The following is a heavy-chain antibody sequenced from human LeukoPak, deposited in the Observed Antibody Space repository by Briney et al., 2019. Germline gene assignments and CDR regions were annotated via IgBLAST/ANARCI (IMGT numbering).Heavy chain of an antibody. J-gene: IGHJ4*02. CDR2: IIPILGIA. V-gene: IGHV1-69*04. CDR3: ARDGSSGYERHFDY. D-gene: IGHD3-22*01. Sequence: EASVKVSCKASGGTFNSYAISWVRQARGQGLEWMGRIIPILGIANYAQKFQGRVTITADKSTSTAYMELSSLRSEDTAVYYCARDGSSGYERHFDYWGQGTLVTVSS. CDR1: GGTFNSYA.